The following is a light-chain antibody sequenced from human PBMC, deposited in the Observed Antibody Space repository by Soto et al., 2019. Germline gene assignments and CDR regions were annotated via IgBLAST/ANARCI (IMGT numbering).Light chain of an antibody. J-gene: IGKJ1*01. Sequence: AIRMTQSPSSFSASTGDRVTITCRASQGISSYLAWYQQKPGKAPKLLIYAASTLQSGVPSRFSGSGSGTDFTLTITCLQSEDFATYSCQQYYSYPRTFGQGPRWKSN. CDR1: QGISSY. CDR2: AAS. CDR3: QQYYSYPRT. V-gene: IGKV1-8*01.